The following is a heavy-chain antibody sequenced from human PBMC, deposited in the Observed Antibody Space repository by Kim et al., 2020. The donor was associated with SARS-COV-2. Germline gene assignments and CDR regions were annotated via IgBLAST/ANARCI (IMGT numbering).Heavy chain of an antibody. Sequence: SETLSLTCTVSGGSISSSSYYWGWIRQPPGKGLEWIGSIYYSGSTYYNPSLKSRVTISVDTSKNQFSLKLSSVTAADTAVYYCARQPLSKSYYKKGPYYYYYGMDVWGQGTTVTVSS. CDR1: GGSISSSSYY. V-gene: IGHV4-39*01. D-gene: IGHD3-10*01. J-gene: IGHJ6*02. CDR3: ARQPLSKSYYKKGPYYYYYGMDV. CDR2: IYYSGST.